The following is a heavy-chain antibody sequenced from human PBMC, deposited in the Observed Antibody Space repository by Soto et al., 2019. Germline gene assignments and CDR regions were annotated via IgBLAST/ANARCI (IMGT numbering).Heavy chain of an antibody. D-gene: IGHD5-12*01. J-gene: IGHJ3*02. CDR3: ARDGYNFNDAFDI. Sequence: GESLKISCKGSGYSFTSYWIGWVRQMPGKGLEWMGIIYPGDSDTRYSPSFQGQVTVSADKSISTAYLQWSSLKASDTAMYYCARDGYNFNDAFDIWGQRTMVTVSS. CDR2: IYPGDSDT. CDR1: GYSFTSYW. V-gene: IGHV5-51*01.